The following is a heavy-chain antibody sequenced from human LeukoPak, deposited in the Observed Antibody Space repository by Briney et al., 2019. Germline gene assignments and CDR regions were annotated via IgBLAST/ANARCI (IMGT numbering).Heavy chain of an antibody. CDR3: ARLKMDTLAARVNAFDI. V-gene: IGHV4-39*01. Sequence: SETLSLTCTVSRGSMSSGTYYWGWIRQPPGKGLEWIASIRYLGSTFYNPSLQSRVTISVDTPKNQFSLKLSSVTAADTAVYYCARLKMDTLAARVNAFDIWGQGTMVTVSS. CDR2: IRYLGST. D-gene: IGHD6-25*01. CDR1: RGSMSSGTYY. J-gene: IGHJ3*02.